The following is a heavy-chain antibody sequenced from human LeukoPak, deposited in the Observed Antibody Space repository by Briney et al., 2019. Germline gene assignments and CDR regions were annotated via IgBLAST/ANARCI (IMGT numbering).Heavy chain of an antibody. Sequence: SETLSLTCTVSGGSISSSSYYWGWIRQPPGKGLEWIGSIYYSGSTYYNPSLKSRVTISVDTSKNQFSLKLSSVTAADTAVYYCARGKSRILRYFDWLPFDYWGQGTLVTVSS. J-gene: IGHJ4*02. V-gene: IGHV4-39*07. CDR1: GGSISSSSYY. CDR3: ARGKSRILRYFDWLPFDY. D-gene: IGHD3-9*01. CDR2: IYYSGST.